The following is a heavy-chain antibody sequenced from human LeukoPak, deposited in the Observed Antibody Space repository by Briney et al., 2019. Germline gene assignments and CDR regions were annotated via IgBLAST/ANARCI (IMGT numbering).Heavy chain of an antibody. J-gene: IGHJ3*01. CDR3: ARHYYGSGSSAFDV. D-gene: IGHD3-10*01. Sequence: SETLPLTCAVSGGSLSSYYWSWIRQPPGKGLEWIGYIYNSGTTNYNPSLKSRVTISVDTSKNHFSLRLTSVTAADTATYYCARHYYGSGSSAFDVWGQGTMVIVSS. CDR2: IYNSGTT. CDR1: GGSLSSYY. V-gene: IGHV4-59*08.